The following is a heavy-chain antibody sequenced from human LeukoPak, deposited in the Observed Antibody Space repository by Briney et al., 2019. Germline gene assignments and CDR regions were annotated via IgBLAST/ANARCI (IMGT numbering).Heavy chain of an antibody. J-gene: IGHJ4*02. CDR3: ARTYSWSLSRFDY. D-gene: IGHD3-16*02. CDR1: GFTFSIYG. CDR2: ISDSGGST. V-gene: IGHV3-23*01. Sequence: KAGGSLRLSCAASGFTFSIYGMNWVRQAPGKGLEWVSAISDSGGSTYYADSVKGRFSISRGNSKNTLYLQMNSLRAEDTAVYYCARTYSWSLSRFDYWGQGTLVTVSS.